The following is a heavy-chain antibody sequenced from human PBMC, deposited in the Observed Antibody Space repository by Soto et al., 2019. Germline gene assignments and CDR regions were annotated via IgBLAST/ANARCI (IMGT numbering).Heavy chain of an antibody. D-gene: IGHD5-12*01. CDR3: ASHRDGYNYWFDP. CDR2: IHYSGST. CDR1: GGSISSYY. J-gene: IGHJ5*02. Sequence: SETLSLTRTVSGGSISSYYWNWIRQPPGEGLGWIGYIHYSGSTNYNPALKSRVPISVDTSTNQFSLELSSVTAADTAVYSCASHRDGYNYWFDPWGQGTRVTVSS. V-gene: IGHV4-59*12.